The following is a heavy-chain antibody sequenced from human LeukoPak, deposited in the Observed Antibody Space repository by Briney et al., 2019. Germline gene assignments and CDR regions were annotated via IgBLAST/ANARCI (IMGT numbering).Heavy chain of an antibody. V-gene: IGHV1-69*05. D-gene: IGHD3-3*01. CDR2: IIPIFGTA. CDR1: GGTFSSYA. J-gene: IGHJ4*02. CDR3: ARDALDFWSGYHDY. Sequence: SVKVSCKASGGTFSSYAISWVRQAPGQGLEWMGRIIPIFGTADYAQKFQGRVTITTDESTSTAYMELSSLRSEDTAVYYCARDALDFWSGYHDYWGQGTLVTVSS.